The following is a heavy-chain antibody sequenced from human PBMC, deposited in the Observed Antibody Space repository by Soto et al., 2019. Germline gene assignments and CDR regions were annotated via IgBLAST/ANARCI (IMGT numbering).Heavy chain of an antibody. CDR1: GFTFSNYG. J-gene: IGHJ3*02. V-gene: IGHV3-33*01. D-gene: IGHD1-26*01. Sequence: GGSLRLSCAASGFTFSNYGMPWVRQAPGKGLEWVAVIWYDGSNKYYADSVKGRFTIYRDNSKNTLYLQMNSLRAEDTAVYYCARGTRSYYHQSDAFDIWGQGTMVTVSS. CDR3: ARGTRSYYHQSDAFDI. CDR2: IWYDGSNK.